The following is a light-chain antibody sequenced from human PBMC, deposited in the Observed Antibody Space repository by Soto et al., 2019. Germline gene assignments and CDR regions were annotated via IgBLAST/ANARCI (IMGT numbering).Light chain of an antibody. J-gene: IGLJ2*01. V-gene: IGLV2-14*01. CDR3: NSYTSSTTPAV. CDR1: SSDVGGYDF. Sequence: QSVLTQPASVSGSPGQSIAISCSGTSSDVGGYDFVSWYQQHPGKAPKLIIYNVSNRSSGVSNRFSGSKSGNTASLTISGLQAEDEAVYYCNSYTSSTTPAVFGGGTKVTVL. CDR2: NVS.